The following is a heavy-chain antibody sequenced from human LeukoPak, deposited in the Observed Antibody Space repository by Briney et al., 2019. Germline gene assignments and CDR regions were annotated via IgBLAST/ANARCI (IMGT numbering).Heavy chain of an antibody. CDR2: INPSGGST. CDR1: GFTFTSYY. J-gene: IGHJ3*02. Sequence: GGSVKLSCTASGFTFTSYYMHWVRQAPGQGLEWVGIINPSGGSTSYAQTFQGRVTMTRDMSTSTAYMELSSLRSEDKAVYYCARGVVPAGDAFDIWAKGTMFTVSS. D-gene: IGHD2-2*01. CDR3: ARGVVPAGDAFDI. V-gene: IGHV1-46*01.